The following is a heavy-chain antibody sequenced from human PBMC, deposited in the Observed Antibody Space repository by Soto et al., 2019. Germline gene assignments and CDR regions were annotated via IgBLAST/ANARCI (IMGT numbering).Heavy chain of an antibody. Sequence: TGGSLRLSCAASGFTFSSYSMNWVRQAPGRGLEWVSSISSSSSYIYYADSVKGRFTISRDNAKNSLYLQMNSLRAEDTAVYYCAKSKEAGTTTAFDYWGQGTLVTVSS. V-gene: IGHV3-21*01. J-gene: IGHJ4*02. D-gene: IGHD1-7*01. CDR1: GFTFSSYS. CDR3: AKSKEAGTTTAFDY. CDR2: ISSSSSYI.